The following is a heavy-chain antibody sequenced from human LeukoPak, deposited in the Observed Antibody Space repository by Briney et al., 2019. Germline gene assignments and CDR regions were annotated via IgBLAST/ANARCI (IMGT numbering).Heavy chain of an antibody. CDR1: GYTFTGYY. V-gene: IGHV1-8*02. CDR3: ARGLHCTNTSCRQGEWFDP. D-gene: IGHD2-2*01. Sequence: ASVKVSCKASGYTFTGYYMHWVRQATGQGLEWMGWMNPNSGNTGYAQKFQGRFTMTRNTSIATAYMELTSLRSEDTAMYYCARGLHCTNTSCRQGEWFDPWGQGALVTVSS. CDR2: MNPNSGNT. J-gene: IGHJ5*02.